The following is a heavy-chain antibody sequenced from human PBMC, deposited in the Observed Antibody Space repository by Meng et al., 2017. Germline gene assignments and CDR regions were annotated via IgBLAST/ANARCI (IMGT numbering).Heavy chain of an antibody. J-gene: IGHJ4*02. Sequence: QVPLQGSGPGLVRPSETLSLTCTVSGGSVGSGNYYWSWIRQPPGKGLEWIGYIVYSGSTTYNPSLKTRVTISVDTSKNQFSLKLTSVTAADTAVYFCARDVGGDYETLFDYWGQGTLVTVSS. D-gene: IGHD4-17*01. CDR3: ARDVGGDYETLFDY. V-gene: IGHV4-61*01. CDR2: IVYSGST. CDR1: GGSVGSGNYY.